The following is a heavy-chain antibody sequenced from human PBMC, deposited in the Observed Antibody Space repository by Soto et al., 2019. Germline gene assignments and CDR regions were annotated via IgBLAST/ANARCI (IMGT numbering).Heavy chain of an antibody. CDR3: ARDEPIAVAGAHWFDP. V-gene: IGHV1-3*01. D-gene: IGHD6-19*01. J-gene: IGHJ5*02. Sequence: ASVKVSCKASGYTFTSYAMHGVRQAPGQRLEWMGWINAGNGNTKYSQKFQGRVTITRDTSASTAYMELSSLRSEDTAVYYCARDEPIAVAGAHWFDPWGQGTLVTVSS. CDR2: INAGNGNT. CDR1: GYTFTSYA.